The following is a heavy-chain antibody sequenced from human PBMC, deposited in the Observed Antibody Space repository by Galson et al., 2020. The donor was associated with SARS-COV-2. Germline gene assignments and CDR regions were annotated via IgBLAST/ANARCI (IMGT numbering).Heavy chain of an antibody. D-gene: IGHD2-2*01. Sequence: TGGSLRLSCAASGFTFSSYGMHWVRQAPGKGLEWVAVIWYDGSNKYYADSVKGRFTISRDNSKNTLYLQMNSLRAEDTAVYYCAREDIVVVPAATNYYYYGMDVWGQGTTVTVSS. CDR3: AREDIVVVPAATNYYYYGMDV. V-gene: IGHV3-33*01. J-gene: IGHJ6*02. CDR2: IWYDGSNK. CDR1: GFTFSSYG.